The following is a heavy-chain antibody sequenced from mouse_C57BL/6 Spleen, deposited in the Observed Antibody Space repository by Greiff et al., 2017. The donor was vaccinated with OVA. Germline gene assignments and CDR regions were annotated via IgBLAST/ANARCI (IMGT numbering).Heavy chain of an antibody. V-gene: IGHV1-26*01. CDR3: ARSSQATYAMDY. Sequence: EVQLQQSGPELVKPGASVKISCKASGYTFTDYYMNWVKQSHGKSLEWIGDINPNNGGTSYNQKFKGKATLTVYKSSSTAYMELRSLTSEDSAVYYCARSSQATYAMDYWGQGTSVTVSS. J-gene: IGHJ4*01. CDR1: GYTFTDYY. CDR2: INPNNGGT. D-gene: IGHD3-2*02.